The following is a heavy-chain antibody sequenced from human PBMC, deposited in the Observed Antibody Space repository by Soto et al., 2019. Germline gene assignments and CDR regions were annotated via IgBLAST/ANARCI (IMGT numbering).Heavy chain of an antibody. CDR3: TRNLDYAFDI. D-gene: IGHD1-7*01. CDR2: IRSKADSYAT. CDR1: GFTFSDSV. Sequence: GGSLRLSCAASGFTFSDSVMYWVRQTSGKGLEWVGRIRSKADSYATAYAASVKGRCTISRDDSKNTVYLQMNSLNTEDTAVYYCTRNLDYAFDIWGQGTMVPVSS. V-gene: IGHV3-73*01. J-gene: IGHJ3*02.